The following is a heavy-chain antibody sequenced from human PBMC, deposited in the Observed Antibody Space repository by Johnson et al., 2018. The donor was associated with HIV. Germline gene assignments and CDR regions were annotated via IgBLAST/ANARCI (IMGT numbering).Heavy chain of an antibody. J-gene: IGHJ3*02. CDR1: GFTVSTNY. Sequence: EVQLVESGGGLVQPGGSLRLSCAASGFTVSTNYMSWIRQAPGKGLEWVSAISGSGGSTYYADSVKGRFTISRDNSKNTLYLQMNSLRAEDTAVYYCARIDYSNYEEAFDIWGQGTMVTVSS. D-gene: IGHD4-11*01. V-gene: IGHV3-66*01. CDR2: SGSGGST. CDR3: ARIDYSNYEEAFDI.